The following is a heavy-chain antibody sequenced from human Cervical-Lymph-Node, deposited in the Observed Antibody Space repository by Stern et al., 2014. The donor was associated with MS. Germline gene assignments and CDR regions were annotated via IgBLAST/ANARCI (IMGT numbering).Heavy chain of an antibody. D-gene: IGHD1-14*01. J-gene: IGHJ6*02. CDR3: ARNRHGYYYYGMDV. Sequence: EVQLVESGGGLVQPGGSLRLSCAASGFTFSSYDMHWVRQATGKGLEWVSTIGTAGDTYYPGSVKGRLTIAREHPKKPLKLQMTSLRAGDTAFYYVARNRHGYYYYGMDVWGQGTTVTVSS. CDR2: IGTAGDT. CDR1: GFTFSSYD. V-gene: IGHV3-13*01.